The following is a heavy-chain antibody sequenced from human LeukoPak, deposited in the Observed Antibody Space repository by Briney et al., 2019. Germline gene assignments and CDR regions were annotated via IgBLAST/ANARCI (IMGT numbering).Heavy chain of an antibody. J-gene: IGHJ2*01. CDR2: INNGGGT. V-gene: IGHV4-59*12. Sequence: SETLSLTCTVSGGSISNYDWNWIRQPPGKGLEWIGYINNGGGTSFNPSLQSRVTMSVDTSKNQFSLSLSSVTAADTAVYYCARVAAGRGLYFDLWGRGTLVTVSS. D-gene: IGHD6-13*01. CDR1: GGSISNYD. CDR3: ARVAAGRGLYFDL.